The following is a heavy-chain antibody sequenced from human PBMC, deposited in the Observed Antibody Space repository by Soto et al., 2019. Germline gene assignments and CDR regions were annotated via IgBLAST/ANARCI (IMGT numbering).Heavy chain of an antibody. CDR3: ARQYSSSWGYYYGMDV. J-gene: IGHJ6*02. V-gene: IGHV2-5*02. D-gene: IGHD6-13*01. Sequence: QITLKGSGPTLVKPTQTLTLTCTFSGFSLSTSGVGVGWIRQPPGKALEWLALIYWDDDKRYSPSLKSRLTITKDTSKNQVVLTMTNMDPVDTATYYCARQYSSSWGYYYGMDVWGQGTTVTVSS. CDR2: IYWDDDK. CDR1: GFSLSTSGVG.